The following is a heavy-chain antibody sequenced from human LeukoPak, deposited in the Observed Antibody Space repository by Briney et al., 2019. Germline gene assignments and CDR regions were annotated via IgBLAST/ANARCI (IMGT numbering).Heavy chain of an antibody. J-gene: IGHJ6*04. CDR2: INWNGGSI. V-gene: IGHV3-20*04. Sequence: GGSLRLSCAASGFTFDNYGMSWVRLAPGKGLEWVSGINWNGGSIGYAHSVKGRFTISRDNAKNSLYLQMNSPRAEDTAVYYCAELGITMIGGVWGKGTTVTISS. CDR3: AELGITMIGGV. CDR1: GFTFDNYG. D-gene: IGHD3-10*02.